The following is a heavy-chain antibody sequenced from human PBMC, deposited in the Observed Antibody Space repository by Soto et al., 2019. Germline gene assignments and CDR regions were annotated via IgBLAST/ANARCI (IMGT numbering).Heavy chain of an antibody. J-gene: IGHJ6*02. Sequence: SETLSLTCTVSGGSISSGGYYWSWIRQHPGKGLEWIGYIYYSGSTYYNPSLKSRVTISVDTSKNQFSLKLSSVTAADTAVYYCARDQDGARYYGMDVWGQGTTVTVSS. CDR3: ARDQDGARYYGMDV. CDR1: GGSISSGGYY. V-gene: IGHV4-31*03. D-gene: IGHD1-26*01. CDR2: IYYSGST.